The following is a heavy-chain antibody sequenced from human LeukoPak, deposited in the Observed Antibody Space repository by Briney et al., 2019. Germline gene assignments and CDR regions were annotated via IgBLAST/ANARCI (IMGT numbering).Heavy chain of an antibody. CDR1: GFTFSSYW. J-gene: IGHJ3*02. Sequence: GGSLRLSCAASGFTFSSYWMSWVRQAPGKGLEWVANIKQDGSEKYYADSVKGRFTISRDNAKNSLYLQMNSLRAEDTAVYYCARDRGSGWYHDAFDIWGQGTMVTASS. CDR3: ARDRGSGWYHDAFDI. CDR2: IKQDGSEK. V-gene: IGHV3-7*01. D-gene: IGHD6-19*01.